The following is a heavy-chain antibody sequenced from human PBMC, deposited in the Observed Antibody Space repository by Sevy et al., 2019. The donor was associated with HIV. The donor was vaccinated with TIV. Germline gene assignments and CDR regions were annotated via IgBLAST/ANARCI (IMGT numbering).Heavy chain of an antibody. CDR2: ISGSGETT. CDR3: VKRTEYNGGWFID. V-gene: IGHV3-23*01. J-gene: IGHJ4*02. D-gene: IGHD6-19*01. CDR1: GFTFSNSA. Sequence: GGSLRLSCAASGFTFSNSAMSWVRQAPGKGLECVSTISGSGETTYYAESVKGRFTTSRDNSKNTLFLQVNSLRAEDTALYYCVKRTEYNGGWFIDWGQGTLVTVSS.